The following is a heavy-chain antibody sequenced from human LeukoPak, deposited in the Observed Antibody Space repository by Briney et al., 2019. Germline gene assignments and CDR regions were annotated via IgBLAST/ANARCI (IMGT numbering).Heavy chain of an antibody. J-gene: IGHJ4*02. CDR1: GFTFSNYA. CDR2: LSPSGGIT. Sequence: QPGGSLRLSCAASGFTFSNYAMSWVRQAPGKGLEWVSALSPSGGITYYEDSVKGRFTISRDNSKNTLYLQMNSLRAEDTAVYYCAKGVNYFVLEYWGQGTLVTISS. V-gene: IGHV3-23*01. D-gene: IGHD3-10*02. CDR3: AKGVNYFVLEY.